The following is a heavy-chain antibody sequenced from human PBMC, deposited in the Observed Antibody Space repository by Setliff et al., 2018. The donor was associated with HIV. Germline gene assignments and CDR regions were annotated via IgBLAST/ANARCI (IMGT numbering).Heavy chain of an antibody. D-gene: IGHD1-1*01. CDR1: GDSVSSRSYY. CDR2: IYYSGST. Sequence: TSETLSLTCTVSGDSVSSRSYYWSWIRQPPGKGLEWIGYIYYSGSTNYNPSLKSRVTISVDTSKNHFSLKLRSVTAADTAVYYCAQLGMVDDFDYWGQGILVTVSS. CDR3: AQLGMVDDFDY. J-gene: IGHJ4*02. V-gene: IGHV4-61*03.